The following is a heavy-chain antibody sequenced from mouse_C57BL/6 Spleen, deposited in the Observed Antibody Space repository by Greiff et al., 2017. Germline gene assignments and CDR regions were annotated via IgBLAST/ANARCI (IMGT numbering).Heavy chain of an antibody. CDR1: GYTFTSYG. D-gene: IGHD2-1*01. Sequence: QVQLQQSGAELVRPGTSVKVSCKASGYTFTSYGISWVKQRTGQGLEWIGEIYPRSGNTYYNEKFKGKATLTADKSSSTAYMELRSLTSEDSAVYFCARWGSTMASYAMDYWGQGTSVTVSS. V-gene: IGHV1-81*01. CDR2: IYPRSGNT. J-gene: IGHJ4*01. CDR3: ARWGSTMASYAMDY.